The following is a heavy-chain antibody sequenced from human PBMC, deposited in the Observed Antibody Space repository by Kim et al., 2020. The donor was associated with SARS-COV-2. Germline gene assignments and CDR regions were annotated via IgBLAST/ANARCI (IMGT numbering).Heavy chain of an antibody. CDR3: ARDDLAYGSGARRAFDI. Sequence: SVKVSCKASGGTFSSYAISWVRQAPGQGLEWMGGIIPIFGTANYAQKFQGRVTITADESTSTAYMELSSLRSEDTAVYYCARDDLAYGSGARRAFDIWGQGTMVTVSS. CDR1: GGTFSSYA. D-gene: IGHD3-10*01. J-gene: IGHJ3*02. CDR2: IIPIFGTA. V-gene: IGHV1-69*13.